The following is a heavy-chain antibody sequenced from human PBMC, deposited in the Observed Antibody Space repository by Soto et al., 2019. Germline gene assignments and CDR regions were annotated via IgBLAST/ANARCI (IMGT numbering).Heavy chain of an antibody. CDR3: ARDGITIFGVVISPGYGMDV. D-gene: IGHD3-3*01. Sequence: GGSLRLSCAASGSTFSSYSMNWVRQAPGKGLEWVSSISSSSSYIYYADSVKGRFTISRDNAKNSLYLQMNSLRAEDTAVYYCARDGITIFGVVISPGYGMDVWGQGTTVTVSS. V-gene: IGHV3-21*01. CDR1: GSTFSSYS. CDR2: ISSSSSYI. J-gene: IGHJ6*02.